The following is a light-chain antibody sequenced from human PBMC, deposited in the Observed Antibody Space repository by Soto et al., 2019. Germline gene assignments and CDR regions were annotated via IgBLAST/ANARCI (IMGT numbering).Light chain of an antibody. CDR1: QSVSSY. Sequence: EIVLTQSPATLSLSPGERATLSCRASQSVSSYLAWYQQKPGQAPRLLIYDASHRATGIPARFSGSGSATAFPLTISSLEPEDFAVYYCQQRSNWPPLTFGEGTKVPIK. J-gene: IGKJ4*01. V-gene: IGKV3-11*01. CDR2: DAS. CDR3: QQRSNWPPLT.